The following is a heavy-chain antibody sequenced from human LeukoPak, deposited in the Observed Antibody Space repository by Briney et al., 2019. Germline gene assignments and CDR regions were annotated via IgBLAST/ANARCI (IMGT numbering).Heavy chain of an antibody. V-gene: IGHV3-9*01. CDR1: GFTFSSYA. CDR2: ISWNSGSI. D-gene: IGHD2-2*01. Sequence: GGSLRLSCAASGFTFSSYAMSWVRQAPGKGLEWVSGISWNSGSIGYADSVKGRFTISRDNAKNSLYLQMNSLRAEDTALYYCAKGGYCSSTSCPNWFDPWGQGTLVTVSS. J-gene: IGHJ5*02. CDR3: AKGGYCSSTSCPNWFDP.